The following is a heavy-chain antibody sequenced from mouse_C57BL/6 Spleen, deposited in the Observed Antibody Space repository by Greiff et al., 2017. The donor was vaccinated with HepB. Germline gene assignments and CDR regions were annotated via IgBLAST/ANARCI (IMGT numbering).Heavy chain of an antibody. CDR1: GYTFTDYN. CDR3: ARWHYGYSAMDY. J-gene: IGHJ4*01. CDR2: INPNNGGT. V-gene: IGHV1-18*01. Sequence: EVQLQQSGPELVKPGASVKIPCKASGYTFTDYNMDWVKQSHGKSLEWIGDINPNNGGTIYNQKFKGKATLTVDKSSSTAYMELRSLTSEDTAVYYCARWHYGYSAMDYWGQGTSVTVSS. D-gene: IGHD2-2*01.